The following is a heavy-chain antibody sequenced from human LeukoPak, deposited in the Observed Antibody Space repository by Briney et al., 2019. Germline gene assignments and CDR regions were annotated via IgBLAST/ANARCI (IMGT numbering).Heavy chain of an antibody. V-gene: IGHV3-15*07. CDR3: TTDEDWNYARKDV. CDR2: IRSNSDGGTI. Sequence: PGGSLRLSCATSGFTFSNAWMNWVRQAPGKGLEWVGRIRSNSDGGTIDYAAPVKGRFTISRDDSKSTLYLQMNSLKIEDTAVYYCTTDEDWNYARKDVWGQGATVIVSS. J-gene: IGHJ6*02. D-gene: IGHD1-7*01. CDR1: GFTFSNAW.